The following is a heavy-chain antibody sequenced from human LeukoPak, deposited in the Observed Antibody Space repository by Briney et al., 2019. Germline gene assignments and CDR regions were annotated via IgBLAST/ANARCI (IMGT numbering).Heavy chain of an antibody. CDR3: ARDQVPCSSTSCYTHYFDY. Sequence: SETLSLTCTVSGVSISSYYWSWIRQPAGKGLEWIGRIYTSGSTNYNPSLKSRVTMSVDTSKNQFSLKLSSVTAADTAVYYCARDQVPCSSTSCYTHYFDYWGQGTLVTVSS. V-gene: IGHV4-4*07. D-gene: IGHD2-2*02. CDR2: IYTSGST. J-gene: IGHJ4*02. CDR1: GVSISSYY.